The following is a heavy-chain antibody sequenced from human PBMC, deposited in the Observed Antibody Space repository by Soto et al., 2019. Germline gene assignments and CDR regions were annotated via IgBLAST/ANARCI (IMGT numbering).Heavy chain of an antibody. V-gene: IGHV1-18*01. CDR1: GYNFTTYG. CDR3: AREGQQQAQETYYYFYGMDI. J-gene: IGHJ6*01. CDR2: ISGDSVNT. D-gene: IGHD6-13*01. Sequence: QVPLVQSGGELKKPGASVKVSCKAAGYNFTTYGISWVRQAPGQGLEWMGWISGDSVNTKSAPKLQDRITMTTDTSAGTAYMELRRLRSDDTAVYLCAREGQQQAQETYYYFYGMDIWGQGTTVTVSS.